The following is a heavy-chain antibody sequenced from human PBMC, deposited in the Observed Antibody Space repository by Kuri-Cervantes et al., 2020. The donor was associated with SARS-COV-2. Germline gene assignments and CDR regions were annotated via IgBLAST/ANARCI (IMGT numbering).Heavy chain of an antibody. Sequence: GESLKISCAASGFTFRSCAMHWVHQAPGKGLEWVAVISFDGNNKFYADSVKGRFTISRDNSKNTLFLQMNSLRAEDTAVYYCAREFYYDSSGYYYGGALDYWGQGTLVTVSS. CDR3: AREFYYDSSGYYYGGALDY. D-gene: IGHD3-22*01. CDR1: GFTFRSCA. CDR2: ISFDGNNK. J-gene: IGHJ4*02. V-gene: IGHV3-30*04.